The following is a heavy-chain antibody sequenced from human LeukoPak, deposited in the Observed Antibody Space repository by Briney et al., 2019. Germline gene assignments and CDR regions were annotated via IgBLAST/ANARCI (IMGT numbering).Heavy chain of an antibody. Sequence: VSVKVSCKASGYTFTGYYMHWVRQAPGRGPEYMGWINPNSGDTNYAQKFQDRVTLTRDTSISTAYMELSNLRSDDTAMYYCARPNGDFYNWFDTWGQGTLVTVSS. V-gene: IGHV1-2*02. D-gene: IGHD2-21*02. CDR1: GYTFTGYY. CDR3: ARPNGDFYNWFDT. CDR2: INPNSGDT. J-gene: IGHJ5*02.